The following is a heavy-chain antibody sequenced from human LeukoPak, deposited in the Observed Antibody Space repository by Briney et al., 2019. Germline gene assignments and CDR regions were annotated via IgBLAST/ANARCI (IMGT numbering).Heavy chain of an antibody. CDR1: GVHLSWKF. CDR3: VQDWAWGAFGS. D-gene: IGHD7-27*01. V-gene: IGHV3-53*01. J-gene: IGHJ4*02. Sequence: GALGLSFAAPGVHLSWKFLSWGRPASGEGLEWVSVIYSGGSTYYADSVKGRFTISRDNSKMTLYLQMDSLGVEDTALYYCVQDWAWGAFGSWGQGTLVTVSS. CDR2: IYSGGST.